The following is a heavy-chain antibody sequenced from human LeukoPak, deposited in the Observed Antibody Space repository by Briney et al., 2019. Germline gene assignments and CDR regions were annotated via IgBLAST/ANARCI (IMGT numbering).Heavy chain of an antibody. CDR1: GYTFTSYG. V-gene: IGHV1-18*01. CDR2: ISAYNGNT. D-gene: IGHD3-3*01. CDR3: ARDYVDFWSSKRINWFDP. J-gene: IGHJ5*02. Sequence: GASVKVSCKASGYTFTSYGISWVRQAAGQGLDWMGCISAYNGNTNYAQKLKGRVTMTTDTSTSTAYMELTSLRADDTAVYYCARDYVDFWSSKRINWFDPWGQGNLVTVTS.